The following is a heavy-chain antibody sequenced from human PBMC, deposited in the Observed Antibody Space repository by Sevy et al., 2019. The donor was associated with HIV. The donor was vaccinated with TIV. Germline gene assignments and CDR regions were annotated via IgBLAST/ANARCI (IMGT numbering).Heavy chain of an antibody. Sequence: GGSLRLSCAASGFTFSSYAMSWVRQAPGKGLEWVPAISGSGGSTYYADSVKGRFTISRDNSKNTLYLQMNSLRAEDTAVYYCAKGTTSGGYYYYGMDVWGQGTTVTVSS. V-gene: IGHV3-23*01. J-gene: IGHJ6*02. CDR1: GFTFSSYA. CDR3: AKGTTSGGYYYYGMDV. CDR2: ISGSGGST. D-gene: IGHD1-7*01.